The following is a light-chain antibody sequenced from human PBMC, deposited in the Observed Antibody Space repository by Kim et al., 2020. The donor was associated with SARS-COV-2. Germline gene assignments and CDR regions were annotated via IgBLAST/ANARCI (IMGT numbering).Light chain of an antibody. Sequence: DIQMTQSPSTLATSVGDRVTITCRASQSISSWLAWYQQKPGKAPKLLIYDASSLQSGVPSRFSGSGSGTEFPLTISSLQPDDLATYNCQQYDSYPFTFGGGTEVEIK. J-gene: IGKJ4*01. CDR2: DAS. V-gene: IGKV1-5*01. CDR3: QQYDSYPFT. CDR1: QSISSW.